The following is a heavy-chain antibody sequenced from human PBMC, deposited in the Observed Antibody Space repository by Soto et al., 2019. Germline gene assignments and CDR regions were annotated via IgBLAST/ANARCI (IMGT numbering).Heavy chain of an antibody. V-gene: IGHV3-30-3*01. CDR3: AREEDSSGHAGTFLH. Sequence: QVQLVESGGALVQPGRSLRLSCAASGLTFSTSIMHWVRQTPGKGLEWIAVISGDGTSKIYTDSLKGRFTISRDNSKNTLYLQMDSLTVEDTGVYYCAREEDSSGHAGTFLHWGQGTLVTVSA. CDR1: GLTFSTSI. J-gene: IGHJ1*01. CDR2: ISGDGTSK. D-gene: IGHD3-22*01.